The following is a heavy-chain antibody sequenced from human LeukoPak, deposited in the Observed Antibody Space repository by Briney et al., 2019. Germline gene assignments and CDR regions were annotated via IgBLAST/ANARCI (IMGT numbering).Heavy chain of an antibody. CDR1: GYTVSVYF. Sequence: GSLRLSCAVSGYTVSVYFMTWVRQAPGKGLEWVSVIFDDGTTYYADSVKGRFTISRDNSKNTLYLQMNSLRVEDTAVYYCAKDQGSGHGSYTWGTFDYWGLETLVTVFS. CDR3: AKDQGSGHGSYTWGTFDY. D-gene: IGHD3-3*01. CDR2: IFDDGTT. V-gene: IGHV3-53*01. J-gene: IGHJ4*01.